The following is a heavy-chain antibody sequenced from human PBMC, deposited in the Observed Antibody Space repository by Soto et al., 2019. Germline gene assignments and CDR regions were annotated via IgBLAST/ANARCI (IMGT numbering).Heavy chain of an antibody. D-gene: IGHD3-9*01. CDR1: GYTFTSYG. Sequence: ASVKVSCKDSGYTFTSYGSSWVRQAPGQGLEWMGWISAYNGNTNYAQKLQGRVTMTTDTSTSTAYMELRSLRSDDTAVYYCARDPYYDILTGRDGFDYWGQGTLVTVSS. CDR3: ARDPYYDILTGRDGFDY. CDR2: ISAYNGNT. J-gene: IGHJ4*02. V-gene: IGHV1-18*01.